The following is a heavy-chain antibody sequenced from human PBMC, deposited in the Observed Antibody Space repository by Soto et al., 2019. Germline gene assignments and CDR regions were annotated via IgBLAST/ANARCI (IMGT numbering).Heavy chain of an antibody. D-gene: IGHD5-12*01. J-gene: IGHJ4*02. V-gene: IGHV1-69*13. CDR3: ARAPPIVAYNDRPGNYFDY. CDR2: IIPIFGTA. Sequence: GASVKVSCKASGDTFSSYAISWVRQAPGQGLEWMGGIIPIFGTANYAQKFQGRVTITADESPSTAYMELSSLRSEDTAVYYCARAPPIVAYNDRPGNYFDYWGQGTLVTVSS. CDR1: GDTFSSYA.